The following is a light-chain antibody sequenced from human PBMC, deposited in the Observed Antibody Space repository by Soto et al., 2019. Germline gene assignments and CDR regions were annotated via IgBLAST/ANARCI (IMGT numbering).Light chain of an antibody. CDR1: QDISNY. CDR2: DAS. CDR3: QQSDSVPIT. J-gene: IGKJ5*01. V-gene: IGKV1-33*01. Sequence: DIQMTQSPSSLSASVGDRVTITCRASQDISNYLNWYQQRPGKAPKLLIYDASNLERGVPSRFSRTRSGTHFTFAITSLQPEDVATYYCQQSDSVPITFGQGTRLEI.